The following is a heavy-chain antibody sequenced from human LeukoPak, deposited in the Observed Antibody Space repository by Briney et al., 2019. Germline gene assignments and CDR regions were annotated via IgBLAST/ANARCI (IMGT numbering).Heavy chain of an antibody. CDR2: ISSSSSYT. J-gene: IGHJ6*04. Sequence: GGSLRLSCAASGFTFSDYYMSWIRRAPGKGLVWVSYISSSSSYTNYADSVKGRFTISRDNAKNSLYLQMNSLRAEDTAVYYCARDRLVATRGQAGAYGMDVWGKGTTVTVSS. V-gene: IGHV3-11*06. D-gene: IGHD5-12*01. CDR3: ARDRLVATRGQAGAYGMDV. CDR1: GFTFSDYY.